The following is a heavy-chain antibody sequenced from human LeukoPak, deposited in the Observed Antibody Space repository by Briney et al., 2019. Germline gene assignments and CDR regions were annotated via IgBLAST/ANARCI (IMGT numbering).Heavy chain of an antibody. J-gene: IGHJ4*02. Sequence: ASVKVSCKASGYTFTSYDIKWVRQATRQGLEWMGWMNPNSGSTGSAQKLQGRGAITRNTWIRTGYMELGSLRSEATAVYSCPRAPSGTLPHYFDYWGPGTLVTV. V-gene: IGHV1-8*01. CDR2: MNPNSGST. CDR1: GYTFTSYD. D-gene: IGHD3-10*01. CDR3: PRAPSGTLPHYFDY.